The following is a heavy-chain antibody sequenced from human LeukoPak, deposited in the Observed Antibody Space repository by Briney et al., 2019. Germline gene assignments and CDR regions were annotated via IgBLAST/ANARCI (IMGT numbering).Heavy chain of an antibody. Sequence: SETLSLTCAVYGGSFSGYYWSWIRQPPGKGLEWIGEINHSGSTNYNPSLKSRVTISVDTSKNQFSLKLSSVTAADTAVYYYARRMRYYDSSGYYYHWFDPWGQGTLVTVSS. CDR1: GGSFSGYY. CDR3: ARRMRYYDSSGYYYHWFDP. D-gene: IGHD3-22*01. J-gene: IGHJ5*02. CDR2: INHSGST. V-gene: IGHV4-34*01.